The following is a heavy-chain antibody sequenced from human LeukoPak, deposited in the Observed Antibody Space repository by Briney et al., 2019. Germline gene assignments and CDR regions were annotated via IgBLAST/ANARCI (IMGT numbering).Heavy chain of an antibody. CDR1: GFKFSNYW. Sequence: PGGSLRLSCAASGFKFSNYWLSWVRQAPGKGLEWVANINQDGSEKYYVDSLKGRFTISRDNAKNSLYLQMNSLRAEDTAVYYCAKDTARGGSSWYYFDYWGQGTLVTVSS. J-gene: IGHJ4*02. D-gene: IGHD6-13*01. CDR2: INQDGSEK. V-gene: IGHV3-7*03. CDR3: AKDTARGGSSWYYFDY.